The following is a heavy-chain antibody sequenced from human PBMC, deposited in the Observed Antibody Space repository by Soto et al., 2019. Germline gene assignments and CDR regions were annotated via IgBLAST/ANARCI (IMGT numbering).Heavy chain of an antibody. V-gene: IGHV1-69*08. Sequence: QVQLVQSGAEVKKPGSSVKVSCKASGGTFSSYTISWVRQAPGQGLEWMGRIIPILGIANYAQKFQGRVTITADKSTSTADMELSSLRSEDTAVYYGAREAVAEGYFQHWGQGTLVTVSS. J-gene: IGHJ1*01. CDR3: AREAVAEGYFQH. D-gene: IGHD6-19*01. CDR1: GGTFSSYT. CDR2: IIPILGIA.